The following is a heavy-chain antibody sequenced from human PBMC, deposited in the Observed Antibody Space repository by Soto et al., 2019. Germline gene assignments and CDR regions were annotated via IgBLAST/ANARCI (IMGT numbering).Heavy chain of an antibody. CDR3: ARGGPSDDRAYPGSFDI. J-gene: IGHJ3*02. D-gene: IGHD3-16*01. V-gene: IGHV3-72*01. CDR1: GFIFSDHY. CDR2: IRNKAHRYTP. Sequence: EVYLVESGGGLVQPGGSLQLSCATSGFIFSDHYMEWVRQAPGKGLEWVGHIRNKAHRYTPEYAASVKGRFTISRDDSKNSLYLQMNSLETEDTAVYYCARGGPSDDRAYPGSFDIWGQGTMVTVSS.